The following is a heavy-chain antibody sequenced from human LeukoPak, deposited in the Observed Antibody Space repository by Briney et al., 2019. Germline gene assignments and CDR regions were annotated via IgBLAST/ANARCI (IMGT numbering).Heavy chain of an antibody. CDR2: MYYSGST. CDR3: ARPYYYDSRIDP. D-gene: IGHD3-22*01. CDR1: GCSISSGDYY. V-gene: IGHV4-30-4*01. J-gene: IGHJ5*02. Sequence: PSETLSLTCTVSGCSISSGDYYWSWIRQPPGKGLEWIAYMYYSGSTYYNPSLKSRVTMSADTSKNQLSLKLSSVTAADTAVYYCARPYYYDSRIDPWGQGILVTASS.